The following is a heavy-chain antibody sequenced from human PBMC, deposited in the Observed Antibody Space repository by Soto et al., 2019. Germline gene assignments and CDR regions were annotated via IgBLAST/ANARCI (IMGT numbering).Heavy chain of an antibody. CDR2: ISGSGGST. CDR3: ATRALDDSTPGS. V-gene: IGHV3-23*01. D-gene: IGHD3-22*01. J-gene: IGHJ5*02. CDR1: GFTFSSYA. Sequence: EVQLLESGGGLVQPGGSLRLSCAASGFTFSSYAMSWVRQAPGKGLEWVSAISGSGGSTYYADSVKGRFTISRDNSKNPLYLQMNSLRAEDTAVYYCATRALDDSTPGSWGQGTLVTVSS.